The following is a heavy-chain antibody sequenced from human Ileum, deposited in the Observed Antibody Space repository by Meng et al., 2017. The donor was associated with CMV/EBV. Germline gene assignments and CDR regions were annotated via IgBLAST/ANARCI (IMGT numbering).Heavy chain of an antibody. V-gene: IGHV3-11*04. CDR1: GFTFSDYY. Sequence: GESLKISCAASGFTFSDYYMSWIRQAPGKGLEWVSYISNADSTIYYADSVKGRFTISRDNAKTSLYLQMNSLRAEDTAVYYCVRGGGWRALDYWGQGTLVTVSS. CDR2: ISNADSTI. J-gene: IGHJ4*02. CDR3: VRGGGWRALDY.